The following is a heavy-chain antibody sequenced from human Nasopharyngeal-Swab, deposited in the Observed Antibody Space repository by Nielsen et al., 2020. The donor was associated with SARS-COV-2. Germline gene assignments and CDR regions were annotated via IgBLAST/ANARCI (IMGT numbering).Heavy chain of an antibody. CDR1: GGSSSGYY. CDR2: INHSGST. V-gene: IGHV4-34*01. Sequence: SETLSLTCAVYGGSSSGYYWSWIRQPPGKGLEWIGEINHSGSTNYNPSLKSRVTISVDTSKNQFSLKLSSVTAADTAVYYCARVELRFLEWYDYWGQGTLVTVSS. D-gene: IGHD3-3*01. CDR3: ARVELRFLEWYDY. J-gene: IGHJ4*02.